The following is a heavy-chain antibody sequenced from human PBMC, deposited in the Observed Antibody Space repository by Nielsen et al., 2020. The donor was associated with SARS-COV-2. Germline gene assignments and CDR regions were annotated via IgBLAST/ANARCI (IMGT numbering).Heavy chain of an antibody. J-gene: IGHJ5*02. CDR1: VGSISSYY. Sequence: SETLSLTCTVSVGSISSYYWSWIRQPPGEGLEWIGYIYYSGSTNYNPSLKSRVTISVDTSKNQFSLKLSSVTAADTAVYYCARAGYDFWSGYSNWFDPWGQGTLVTVSS. CDR2: IYYSGST. V-gene: IGHV4-59*13. D-gene: IGHD3-3*01. CDR3: ARAGYDFWSGYSNWFDP.